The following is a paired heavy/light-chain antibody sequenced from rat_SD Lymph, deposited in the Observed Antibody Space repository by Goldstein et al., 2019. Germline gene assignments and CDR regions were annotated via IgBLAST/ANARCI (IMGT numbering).Light chain of an antibody. Sequence: DTVLTQSPALAVSPGERVSISCRASEGVNSYMHWYQQKPGQQPKLLIYKASNLASGVPARFSGSGSGTDFTLTIDPVEADDTATYFCQQSWNDPTFGGGTKLELK. CDR1: EGVNSY. V-gene: IGKV3S11*01. CDR2: KAS. CDR3: QQSWNDPT. J-gene: IGKJ1*01.
Heavy chain of an antibody. D-gene: IGHD1-12*02. CDR1: GFTFSNYY. CDR3: ARAGYYDGTYYYDWFAY. J-gene: IGHJ3*01. V-gene: IGHV5-25*01. CDR2: ISTSGSRT. Sequence: EVQLVESGGGLVQPGRSLKLSCAASGFTFSNYYMAWVRQAPKKGLEWVATISTSGSRTYYPDSVKGRFTISRDNAKSSLYLQMNSLKSEDTATYYCARAGYYDGTYYYDWFAYWGQGTLVTVSS.